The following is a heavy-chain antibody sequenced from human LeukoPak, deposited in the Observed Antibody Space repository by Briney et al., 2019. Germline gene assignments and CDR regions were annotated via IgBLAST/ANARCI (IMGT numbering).Heavy chain of an antibody. CDR2: ISGSGGST. CDR3: AKNAGKGGAAAEDY. CDR1: GFPFSSNW. Sequence: PGGSLRLSCAASGFPFSSNWMHWVRQAPGKGLEWVSAISGSGGSTYYADSVKGRFTISRDNSKNTLYLQMNSLRAEDTAVYYCAKNAGKGGAAAEDYWGRGTLVTVSS. D-gene: IGHD6-13*01. J-gene: IGHJ4*02. V-gene: IGHV3-23*01.